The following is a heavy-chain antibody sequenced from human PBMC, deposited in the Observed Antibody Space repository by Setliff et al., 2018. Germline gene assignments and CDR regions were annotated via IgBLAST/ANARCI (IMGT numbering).Heavy chain of an antibody. V-gene: IGHV3-66*01. Sequence: GGSLRLSCAASGFTFTDAWMTWVRQAPGKGLEWVLVIYSGGSTYYADSVKGGFTISRDNSKNTLYLQMNSLRAEDTAVYYCARDHNYAYDYWGQGTLVTVSS. CDR2: IYSGGST. CDR3: ARDHNYAYDY. D-gene: IGHD1-1*01. J-gene: IGHJ4*02. CDR1: GFTFTDAW.